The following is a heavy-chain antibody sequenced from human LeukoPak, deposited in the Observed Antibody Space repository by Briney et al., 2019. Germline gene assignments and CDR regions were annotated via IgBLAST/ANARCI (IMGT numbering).Heavy chain of an antibody. CDR3: ARVAAIVVVPAANSYGMDV. Sequence: ASVKVSCKASGYTFTSYGISWVRQAPGQGLEWMRWISAYNGNTNYAQKLQGRVTMTADTSTSTAYMELRSLRSDDTAVYYCARVAAIVVVPAANSYGMDVWGQGTTVTVSS. CDR1: GYTFTSYG. D-gene: IGHD2-2*01. J-gene: IGHJ6*02. CDR2: ISAYNGNT. V-gene: IGHV1-18*01.